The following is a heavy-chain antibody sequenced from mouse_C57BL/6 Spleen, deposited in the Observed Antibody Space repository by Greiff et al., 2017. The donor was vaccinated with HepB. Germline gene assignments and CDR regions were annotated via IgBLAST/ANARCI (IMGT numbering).Heavy chain of an antibody. J-gene: IGHJ2*01. Sequence: DVKLQESGPGLVKPSQSLSLTCSVTGYSITSGYYWYWFRQFPGNKLEWMGYISYDGSNNYNPSLKNRISITRDTSKNQFFLKLNSVTTEDTATYYCERGGSYYFEYWGQGTTLTVSS. V-gene: IGHV3-6*01. CDR1: GYSITSGYY. CDR2: ISYDGSN. CDR3: ERGGSYYFEY.